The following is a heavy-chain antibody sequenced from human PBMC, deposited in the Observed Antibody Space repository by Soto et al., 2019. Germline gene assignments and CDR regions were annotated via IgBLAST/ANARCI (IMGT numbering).Heavy chain of an antibody. Sequence: ASVKVSCKASGYTFTGYYMHWVRQAPGQGLEWMGWINPNSGGTNYAQKFQGWVTMTGDTSISTAYMELSRLRSDDTAVYYCAREKAEYSSGSRYYGMDVWGQGTTVTVSS. CDR3: AREKAEYSSGSRYYGMDV. CDR1: GYTFTGYY. V-gene: IGHV1-2*04. D-gene: IGHD6-25*01. J-gene: IGHJ6*02. CDR2: INPNSGGT.